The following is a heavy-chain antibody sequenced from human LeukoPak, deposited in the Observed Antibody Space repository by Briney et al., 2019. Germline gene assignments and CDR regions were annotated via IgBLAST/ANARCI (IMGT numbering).Heavy chain of an antibody. D-gene: IGHD6-13*01. CDR3: AYASSWNFDY. CDR1: GGSISSSSYC. Sequence: SETLSLTCTVSGGSISSSSYCWGWIRQPPGKGLEWIGSIYYSGSTYYNPSLKSRVTISVDTSKNQFSLKLSSVTAADTAVYYCAYASSWNFDYWGQGTLVTVSS. CDR2: IYYSGST. J-gene: IGHJ4*02. V-gene: IGHV4-39*01.